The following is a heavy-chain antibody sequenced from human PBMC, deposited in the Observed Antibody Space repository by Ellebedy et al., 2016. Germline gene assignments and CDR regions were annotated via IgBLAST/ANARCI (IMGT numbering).Heavy chain of an antibody. D-gene: IGHD4-17*01. CDR3: ARVGYGDYYFDY. Sequence: KFQGSVTITRDTSSSTAYMELSSLRSEDTAVYYCARVGYGDYYFDYWGQGTLVTVSS. V-gene: IGHV1-3*01. J-gene: IGHJ4*02.